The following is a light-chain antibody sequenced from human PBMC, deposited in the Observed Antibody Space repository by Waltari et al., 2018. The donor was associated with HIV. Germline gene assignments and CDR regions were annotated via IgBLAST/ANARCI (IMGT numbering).Light chain of an antibody. Sequence: EVVMTQSPATLSVSPGERATLSCRAGQGVSINLAWHQQKPGQAPRLLIYGASTRATGIPARFSGSGAGTEFTLTISSLQSEDFAVYYCQQYNDWPLTFGGGTKVEIK. CDR3: QQYNDWPLT. CDR1: QGVSIN. CDR2: GAS. J-gene: IGKJ4*01. V-gene: IGKV3-15*01.